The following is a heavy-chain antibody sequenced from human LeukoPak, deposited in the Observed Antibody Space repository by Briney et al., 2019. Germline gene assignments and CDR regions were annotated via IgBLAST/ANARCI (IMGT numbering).Heavy chain of an antibody. CDR3: ARVVIGYCSGGSCNNWFDP. V-gene: IGHV4-31*03. D-gene: IGHD2-15*01. CDR2: IYYSGST. J-gene: IGHJ5*02. Sequence: PSQTLSLTCTVSGGSISSGGYYWSWIRQHPGKGLEWIGYIYYSGSTYYNPSLKSRVTISVDTSKNQFSLKLSSVTAADTAVYYCARVVIGYCSGGSCNNWFDPWGQGTLVTVSS. CDR1: GGSISSGGYY.